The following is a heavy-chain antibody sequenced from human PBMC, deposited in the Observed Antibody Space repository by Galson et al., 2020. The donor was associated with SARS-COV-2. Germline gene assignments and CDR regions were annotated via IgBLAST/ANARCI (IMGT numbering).Heavy chain of an antibody. D-gene: IGHD2-21*02. J-gene: IGHJ6*03. Sequence: SQTLSLTCALSGGSISSSDRWGWVRQPPGKGLAWLGEIFHSRYTNYNPSLKSRVTMSLDTSKNQFSLELSSVTAADTALYYCSRIIVTAYYFAYMDVWGKGTTVTVSS. CDR3: SRIIVTAYYFAYMDV. CDR2: IFHSRYT. CDR1: GGSISSSDR. V-gene: IGHV4-4*02.